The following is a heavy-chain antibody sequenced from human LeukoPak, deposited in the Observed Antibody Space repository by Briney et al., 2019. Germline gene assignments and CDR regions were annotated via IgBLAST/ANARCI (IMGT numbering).Heavy chain of an antibody. CDR3: ARGYSPSIRTTGNDY. CDR1: GYTFTGYY. CDR2: INPNSGGT. D-gene: IGHD1-1*01. J-gene: IGHJ4*02. Sequence: ASVKVSCKASGYTFTGYYMHWVRQAPGQGLEWVGWINPNSGGTNYAQKFQGRVTMTEDTSTDTAYMELSSLRSEDTAVYYCARGYSPSIRTTGNDYWGQGTLVTVSS. V-gene: IGHV1-2*02.